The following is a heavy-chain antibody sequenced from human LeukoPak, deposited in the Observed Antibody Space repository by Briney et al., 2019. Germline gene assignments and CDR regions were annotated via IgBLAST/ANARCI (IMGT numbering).Heavy chain of an antibody. CDR1: GFGFSTSP. V-gene: IGHV3-64*01. CDR2: INNNGDST. CDR3: AKGRIYGSGSPFDC. D-gene: IGHD3-10*01. J-gene: IGHJ4*02. Sequence: GGSLRLSCAASGFGFSTSPMIWVRQAPGKGLEYVSAINNNGDSTYYANSVKGRFTISRDNSKNTLYLQMGSLRAEDMAVYYCAKGRIYGSGSPFDCWGQGTLVTVSS.